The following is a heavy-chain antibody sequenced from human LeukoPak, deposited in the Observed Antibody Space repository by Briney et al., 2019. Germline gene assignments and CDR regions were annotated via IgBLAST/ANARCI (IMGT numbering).Heavy chain of an antibody. CDR3: EATRAYYYDSSGYSH. Sequence: GGSLRLSCAASGFTVSSNYMSWVRQAPGKGLEWVSVIYSGGSTYYADSVKGRFTISRDNSKNTLYLQMNSLRAEDTAVYYCEATRAYYYDSSGYSHWGQGTLVTVSS. V-gene: IGHV3-53*01. D-gene: IGHD3-22*01. CDR2: IYSGGST. CDR1: GFTVSSNY. J-gene: IGHJ4*02.